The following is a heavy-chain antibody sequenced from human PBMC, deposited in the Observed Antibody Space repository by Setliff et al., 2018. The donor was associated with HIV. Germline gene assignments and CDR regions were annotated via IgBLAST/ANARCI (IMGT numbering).Heavy chain of an antibody. CDR1: GFRISNYV. CDR3: AKSIVVVTARWYFDL. CDR2: ISSSGGST. D-gene: IGHD2-21*02. Sequence: ETLRLSCAASGFRISNYVMTWVRQAPGKGLDWVSGISSSGGSTYYADSVKGRFTISRDNSKNTLYLQMSSLRDEDTAVYYCAKSIVVVTARWYFDLWGRGTLVTVSS. V-gene: IGHV3-23*01. J-gene: IGHJ2*01.